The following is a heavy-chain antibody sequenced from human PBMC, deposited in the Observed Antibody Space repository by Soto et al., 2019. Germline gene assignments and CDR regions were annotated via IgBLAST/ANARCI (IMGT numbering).Heavy chain of an antibody. J-gene: IGHJ4*02. CDR3: ATTFRKGAVADIDY. CDR1: GYTFAGYY. D-gene: IGHD6-19*01. V-gene: IGHV1-2*02. Sequence: ASVKVSCKTSGYTFAGYYMHWVRQAPGQGLEWMGWINSNSGGTSYPQKFQGRVTMTRDTSISTAYMDLSRLIFDDTAVYYCATTFRKGAVADIDYWGQGTLVTVSS. CDR2: INSNSGGT.